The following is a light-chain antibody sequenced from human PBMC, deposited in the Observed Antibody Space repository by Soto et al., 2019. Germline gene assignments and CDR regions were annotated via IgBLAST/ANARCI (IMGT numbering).Light chain of an antibody. V-gene: IGKV4-1*01. J-gene: IGKJ5*01. CDR2: RAS. CDR3: QQYYTTIA. Sequence: DVVMTQSPDSLAVSLGERATINCKSSQSVLYSSNNENYLAWYQQKPGQPPKLLIYRASTRESGVPDRFSGSGSGTDFTLTISSVQAEDVAVYYCQQYYTTIAFGQGTRLEIK. CDR1: QSVLYSSNNENY.